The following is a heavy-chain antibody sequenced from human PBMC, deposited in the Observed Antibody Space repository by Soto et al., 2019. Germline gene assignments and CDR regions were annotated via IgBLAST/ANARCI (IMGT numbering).Heavy chain of an antibody. CDR3: AREWWSGSLIGGSL. Sequence: QVQLQQWGAGLLKPSETLSLTCPVNGGSFSDYYWTWIRQPPGKGLEWIGEVNHGGSTHYNPSLKSRVSLSVDTSKKQFSLNLTFVTAADTDVYYCAREWWSGSLIGGSLGGEGTLVTVSS. CDR2: VNHGGST. D-gene: IGHD3-3*01. CDR1: GGSFSDYY. V-gene: IGHV4-34*01. J-gene: IGHJ4*02.